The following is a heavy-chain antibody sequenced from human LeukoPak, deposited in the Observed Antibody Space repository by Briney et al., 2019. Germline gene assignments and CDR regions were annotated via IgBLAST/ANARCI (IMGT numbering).Heavy chain of an antibody. CDR3: ARDRSGSYSFGC. J-gene: IGHJ4*02. D-gene: IGHD1-26*01. CDR1: GGSISSYY. Sequence: SETLSLTCTVSGGSISSYYWSWIRQPPGKGLEWIGYIYYSGSTNYNPSLKSRVTISVDTSKNQFSLKLSSVTAADTAVYYCARDRSGSYSFGCWGQGTLVTVSS. V-gene: IGHV4-59*01. CDR2: IYYSGST.